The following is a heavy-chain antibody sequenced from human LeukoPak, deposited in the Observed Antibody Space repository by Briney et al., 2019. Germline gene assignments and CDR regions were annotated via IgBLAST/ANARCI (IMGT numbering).Heavy chain of an antibody. J-gene: IGHJ4*02. CDR1: GSTFSNYG. V-gene: IGHV3-33*01. CDR2: IWYDGSNE. D-gene: IGHD2-2*01. CDR3: ARGGRYCSSSSCHLGDY. Sequence: GRSLRLSCAASGSTFSNYGMHWVRQAPGKGLEWVAVIWYDGSNEYYADSVKGRFTISRDNSKNTLYLQMNSLRAEDTAVYYCARGGRYCSSSSCHLGDYWGQGTLVTVSS.